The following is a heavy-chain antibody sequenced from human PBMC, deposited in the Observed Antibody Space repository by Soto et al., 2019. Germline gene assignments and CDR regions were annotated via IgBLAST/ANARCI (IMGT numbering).Heavy chain of an antibody. D-gene: IGHD4-17*01. V-gene: IGHV5-51*01. CDR3: ARPANTVADHFDL. CDR2: IYPSDSDT. CDR1: GYTFTIDW. J-gene: IGHJ4*02. Sequence: PGESVKISCQVSGYTFTIDWIGWVRQMPGKGLEWMGIIYPSDSDTRYSPSFQGQVTISADQSINTAYLQWDSLKASDTAIYYCARPANTVADHFDLWGQGTPVTVSS.